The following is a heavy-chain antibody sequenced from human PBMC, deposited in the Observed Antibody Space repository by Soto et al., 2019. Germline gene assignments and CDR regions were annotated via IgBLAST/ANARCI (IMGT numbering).Heavy chain of an antibody. CDR2: ISSSSSYT. V-gene: IGHV3-11*06. D-gene: IGHD2-2*01. CDR1: GFTFSDYY. J-gene: IGHJ6*02. CDR3: ARGGNCSSTSCLYHYYGMDV. Sequence: QVQLVESGGGLVKPGGSLRLSCAASGFTFSDYYMSWIRQAPGKGLEWVSYISSSSSYTNYADSVKGRFTISRDNAKKSLYLQMNSLRAEDTAVYYCARGGNCSSTSCLYHYYGMDVWGQGTTVTVSS.